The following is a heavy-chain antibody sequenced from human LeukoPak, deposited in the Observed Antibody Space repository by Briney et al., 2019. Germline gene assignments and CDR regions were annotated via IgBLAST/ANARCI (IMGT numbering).Heavy chain of an antibody. CDR3: ALVWSGYGNFDY. D-gene: IGHD3-3*01. Sequence: SETLSLTCAVYGGSFSGYYWSWIRQPPGKGLEWIGEINHSGSTYYNPSLKSRVTISVDTSKNQFSLKLSSVTAADTAVYYCALVWSGYGNFDYWGQGTLVTVSS. CDR2: INHSGST. CDR1: GGSFSGYY. J-gene: IGHJ4*02. V-gene: IGHV4-34*01.